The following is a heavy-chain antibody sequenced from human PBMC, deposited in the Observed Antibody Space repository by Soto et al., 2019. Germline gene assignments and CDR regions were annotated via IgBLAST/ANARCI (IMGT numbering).Heavy chain of an antibody. CDR3: ARGYGGNSRYYFDY. CDR2: ISSSGSTR. D-gene: IGHD2-21*02. V-gene: IGHV3-48*03. CDR1: GFTFSSYE. J-gene: IGHJ4*02. Sequence: EVQLVESGGDLVQPGGSLRLSCAASGFTFSSYEMNWVRQAPGKGLEWASYISSSGSTRYFAESVKGRFTISRDNAKNSLYLQMNSLRAEDTAVYYCARGYGGNSRYYFDYWGQGTLVTVSS.